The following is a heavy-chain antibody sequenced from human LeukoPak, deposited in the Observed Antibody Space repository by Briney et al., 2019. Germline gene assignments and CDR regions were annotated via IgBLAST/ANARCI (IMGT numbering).Heavy chain of an antibody. CDR1: GYTFTSYH. D-gene: IGHD2-8*01. CDR3: ARDYVDDIPMIKDY. Sequence: GASVKVSCKASGYTFTSYHMHWVQQAPGQGLEWMGKINLSGGSTTYAQKFQGRVTMTRDTSTSTVYMELSSLRSEDTAVYYCARDYVDDIPMIKDYWGQGTLVTVSS. J-gene: IGHJ4*02. CDR2: INLSGGST. V-gene: IGHV1-46*01.